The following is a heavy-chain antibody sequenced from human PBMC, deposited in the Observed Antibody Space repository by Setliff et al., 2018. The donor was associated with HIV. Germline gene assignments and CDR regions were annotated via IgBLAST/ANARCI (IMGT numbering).Heavy chain of an antibody. V-gene: IGHV3-20*04. CDR1: GFTFEDYG. CDR3: VRDKWLVPDTFDI. D-gene: IGHD6-19*01. J-gene: IGHJ3*02. Sequence: GGSLRLSCAVSGFTFEDYGMSWVRQAPGKGLEWVSGINWNGGITGYVDSVKGRFTISRDNAKNSLYLQMNSLRAEDMALYYCVRDKWLVPDTFDIWGQGTMVTVSS. CDR2: INWNGGIT.